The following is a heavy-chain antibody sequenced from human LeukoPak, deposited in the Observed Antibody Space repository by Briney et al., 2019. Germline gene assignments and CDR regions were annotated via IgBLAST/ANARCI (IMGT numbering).Heavy chain of an antibody. CDR1: GFSFSDYY. V-gene: IGHV3-11*06. J-gene: IGHJ4*02. Sequence: GGSLRLSCSASGFSFSDYYMTWIRQAPEKGLEWVSYISSSSSYTNHAASVKGRFTISRDNAKNSLYLQMNSLRAEDTAVYYCARDLRHYFDYWGQGTLVTVSS. CDR2: ISSSSSYT. CDR3: ARDLRHYFDY.